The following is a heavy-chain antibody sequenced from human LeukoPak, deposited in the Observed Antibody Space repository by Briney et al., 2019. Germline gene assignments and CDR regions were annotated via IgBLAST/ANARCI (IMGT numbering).Heavy chain of an antibody. CDR2: ISYDGSNK. CDR3: ARDSPVFDFWSGYRSEYYFDY. Sequence: PGRSLRLSCAASGFTFSSYAMHWVRQDPGKGLEWVAVISYDGSNKYYADSVKGRFTISRDNSKNTLYLQMNSLRAEDTAVYYCARDSPVFDFWSGYRSEYYFDYWGQGTLVTVSS. J-gene: IGHJ4*02. V-gene: IGHV3-30-3*01. D-gene: IGHD3-3*01. CDR1: GFTFSSYA.